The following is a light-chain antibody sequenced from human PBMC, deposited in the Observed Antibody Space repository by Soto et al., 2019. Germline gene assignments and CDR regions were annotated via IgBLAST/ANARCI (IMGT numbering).Light chain of an antibody. CDR1: QSISRY. CDR3: QQYKNWPPIT. J-gene: IGKJ5*01. Sequence: IVLTQSTRTLSLSPGERTTLSCRASQSISRYLARYQQKPGQGPRLLIYGASSRATGTPDRFSGSGSGTDFTLTINRLEPEDFAVYYCQQYKNWPPITFGQGTRLEIK. CDR2: GAS. V-gene: IGKV3-20*01.